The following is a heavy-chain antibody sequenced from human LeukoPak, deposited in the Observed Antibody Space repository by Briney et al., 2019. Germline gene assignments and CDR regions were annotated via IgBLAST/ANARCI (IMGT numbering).Heavy chain of an antibody. V-gene: IGHV1-46*01. CDR2: INPSGGST. J-gene: IGHJ2*01. Sequence: ASVKVSCKASGYTFTSYYMHWVRQAPGQGLEWMGIINPSGGSTSYAQKFQGRVTMTRNTSISTAYMELSSLRSEDTAVYYCAISSEGWYFDLWGRGALVTVSS. CDR1: GYTFTSYY. CDR3: AISSEGWYFDL.